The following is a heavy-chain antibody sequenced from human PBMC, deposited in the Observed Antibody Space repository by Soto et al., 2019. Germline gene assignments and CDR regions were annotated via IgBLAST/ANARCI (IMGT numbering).Heavy chain of an antibody. D-gene: IGHD3-22*01. J-gene: IGHJ4*02. V-gene: IGHV3-23*01. CDR2: ISGSGGST. CDR1: GFTFSSYA. Sequence: GGSLRLSCAASGFTFSSYAMSWVRQAPGKGLEWVSAISGSGGSTYYADSVKGRFTISRDNSKNTLYLQMNSLRAEDTAVYYCAKVNPPYYYDSSGYYYGGYWGQGTLVTVSS. CDR3: AKVNPPYYYDSSGYYYGGY.